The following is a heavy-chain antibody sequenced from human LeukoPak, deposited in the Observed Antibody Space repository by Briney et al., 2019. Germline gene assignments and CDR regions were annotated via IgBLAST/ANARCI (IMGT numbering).Heavy chain of an antibody. Sequence: RGSLRLSCAASGFTSSNHWMNWVRQAPGKGLEWVANIKEDGSEKDYVDSVEGRFNISRDNAKNSLYLQMSSLRAEDTAVYFCARDRIGGEEYWGQGTLVTVSS. J-gene: IGHJ4*02. V-gene: IGHV3-7*01. CDR3: ARDRIGGEEY. CDR2: IKEDGSEK. CDR1: GFTSSNHW. D-gene: IGHD3-16*01.